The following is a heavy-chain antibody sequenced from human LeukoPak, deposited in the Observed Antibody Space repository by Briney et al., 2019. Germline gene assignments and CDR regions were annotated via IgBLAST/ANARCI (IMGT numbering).Heavy chain of an antibody. CDR1: GGSISSGGYY. D-gene: IGHD6-6*01. V-gene: IGHV4-30-2*01. J-gene: IGHJ3*02. CDR2: IYHSGST. CDR3: ARLPHSRIAARPVGAFDI. Sequence: SETLSLTCTVSGGSISSGGYYWSWIRQPPGKGLEWIGYIYHSGSTYYNPSLKSRVTISVDTSKNQFSLKLSSVTAADTAVYYCARLPHSRIAARPVGAFDIWGQGTMVTVSS.